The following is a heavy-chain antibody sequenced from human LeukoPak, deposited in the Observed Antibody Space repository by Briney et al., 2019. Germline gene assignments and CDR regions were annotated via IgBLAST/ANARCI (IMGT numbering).Heavy chain of an antibody. CDR1: GSTFSSYS. V-gene: IGHV3-21*01. J-gene: IGHJ1*01. CDR3: ARASYDSSGYYHGYFQH. D-gene: IGHD3-22*01. CDR2: ISSSSSYI. Sequence: GGSLRLSCAASGSTFSSYSMNWVRQAPGKGLEWVSSISSSSSYIYYADSVKGRFTISRDNAKNSLYLQMNSLRAEDTAVYYCARASYDSSGYYHGYFQHWGQGTLVTVSS.